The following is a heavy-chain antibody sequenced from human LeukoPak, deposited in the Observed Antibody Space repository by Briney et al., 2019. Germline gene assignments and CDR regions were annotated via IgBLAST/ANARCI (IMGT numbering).Heavy chain of an antibody. CDR3: ARKLTPTVTERPFDY. D-gene: IGHD4-17*01. J-gene: IGHJ4*02. CDR1: GGSISSSSYY. V-gene: IGHV4-39*01. CDR2: IYYSGST. Sequence: PSETLSLTCTVSGGSISSSSYYWGWIRQPPGKGLEWIGSIYYSGSTYYNPSLKSRVTISVDTSKNQFSLKLSSVTAADTAVYYCARKLTPTVTERPFDYWGQGTLVTVSS.